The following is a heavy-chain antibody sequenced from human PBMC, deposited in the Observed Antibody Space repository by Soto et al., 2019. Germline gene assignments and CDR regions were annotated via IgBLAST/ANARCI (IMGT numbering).Heavy chain of an antibody. D-gene: IGHD6-13*01. CDR2: IYYSGST. CDR3: AVIAAAGIREPDV. CDR1: GGSIGSSSYY. V-gene: IGHV4-39*01. J-gene: IGHJ6*02. Sequence: PSETLSLTCTVSGGSIGSSSYYWGWIRQPPGKGLEWIGSIYYSGSTYYNPSLKSRVTISVDTSKNQFSLKLSSVTAADTAVYYCAVIAAAGIREPDVWGQGTTVTVSS.